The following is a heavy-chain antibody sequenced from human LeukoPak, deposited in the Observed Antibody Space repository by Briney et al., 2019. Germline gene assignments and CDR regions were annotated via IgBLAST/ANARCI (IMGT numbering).Heavy chain of an antibody. V-gene: IGHV1-2*02. J-gene: IGHJ4*02. CDR3: ARYYYDSSGYDY. D-gene: IGHD3-22*01. CDR1: GYTFTGYY. CDR2: INPNSGGT. Sequence: ASVKVSCTASGYTFTGYYMHWVRQAPGQGLEWMGWINPNSGGTNYAQKFQGRVTMTRDTSISTAYMELSRLRSDDTAVYYCARYYYDSSGYDYWGQGTLVTVSS.